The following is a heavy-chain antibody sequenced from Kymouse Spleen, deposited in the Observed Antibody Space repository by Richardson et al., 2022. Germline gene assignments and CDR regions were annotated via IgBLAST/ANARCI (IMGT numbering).Heavy chain of an antibody. Sequence: QVQLVESGGGVVQPGRSLRLSCAASGFTFSSYGMHWVRQAPGKGLEWVAVIWYDGSNKYYADSVKGRFTISRDNSKNTLYLQMNSLRAEDTAVYYCARRGLEHYGMDVWGQGTTVTVSS. V-gene: IGHV3-33*01. CDR1: GFTFSSYG. CDR2: IWYDGSNK. D-gene: IGHD1-1*01,IGHD1-20*01,IGHD1-7*01. CDR3: ARRGLEHYGMDV. J-gene: IGHJ6*02.